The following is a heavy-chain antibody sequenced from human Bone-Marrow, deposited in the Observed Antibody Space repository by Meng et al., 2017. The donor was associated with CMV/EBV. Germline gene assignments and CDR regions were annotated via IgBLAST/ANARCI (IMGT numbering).Heavy chain of an antibody. CDR2: ISYDGSNK. J-gene: IGHJ4*02. V-gene: IGHV3-30-3*01. D-gene: IGHD6-13*01. CDR3: ARDSIAAAPLDY. Sequence: GGSLRLSCAASGFTFSSYAMHWVRQAPGKGLEWVAVISYDGSNKYYADSVKGRFTISRDNSKNTLYLQMNGLRAEDTAVYYCARDSIAAAPLDYWGQGTLVTVSS. CDR1: GFTFSSYA.